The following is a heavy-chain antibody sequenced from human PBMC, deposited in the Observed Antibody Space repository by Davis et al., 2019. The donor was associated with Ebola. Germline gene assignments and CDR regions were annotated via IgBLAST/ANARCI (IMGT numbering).Heavy chain of an antibody. V-gene: IGHV4-34*01. D-gene: IGHD3-22*01. CDR3: ARSTYYYDSSGYWINWFDP. CDR2: INHSGST. CDR1: GGSFSGYY. J-gene: IGHJ5*02. Sequence: SETLSLTCAVYGGSFSGYYWSWIRQPPGKGLEWIGEINHSGSTNYNPSLKSRVTISVDTSKNQFSLKLSSVTAADTAVYYCARSTYYYDSSGYWINWFDPWGQGTLVTVSS.